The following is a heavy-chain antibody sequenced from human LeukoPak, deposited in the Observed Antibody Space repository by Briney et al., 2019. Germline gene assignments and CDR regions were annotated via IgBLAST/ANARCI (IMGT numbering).Heavy chain of an antibody. V-gene: IGHV3-23*01. CDR2: LSVSGGTT. D-gene: IGHD2/OR15-2a*01. Sequence: PGGSLRLSCAASGFSFSGYAMNWVRQAPGKGLEWVSSLSVSGGTTYYTDSVKGRFTVSRDNSRDTLYLQMHSLRVEDTAVYYCARMTGGRLSSYYFDYWGQGTLVTVPS. CDR1: GFSFSGYA. J-gene: IGHJ4*02. CDR3: ARMTGGRLSSYYFDY.